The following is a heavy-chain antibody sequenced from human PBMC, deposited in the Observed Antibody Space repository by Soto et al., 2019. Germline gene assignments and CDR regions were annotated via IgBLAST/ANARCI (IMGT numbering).Heavy chain of an antibody. CDR3: ARGLNGYLHYFDY. D-gene: IGHD5-18*01. Sequence: ASVKVSCKASGYTFASYAMHWVRQAPGQRLEWMGWINAGNGNTKYSQKFQGRVTITRDTSASTAYMELSSLRSEDTAVYYCARGLNGYLHYFDYWGQGTPVTV. J-gene: IGHJ4*02. CDR2: INAGNGNT. CDR1: GYTFASYA. V-gene: IGHV1-3*01.